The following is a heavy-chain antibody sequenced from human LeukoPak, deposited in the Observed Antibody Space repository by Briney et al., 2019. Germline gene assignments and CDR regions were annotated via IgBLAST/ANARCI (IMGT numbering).Heavy chain of an antibody. CDR1: GFTFSSYS. J-gene: IGHJ4*02. D-gene: IGHD6-19*01. CDR2: ISSSSSYI. V-gene: IGHV3-21*01. Sequence: GGSLRLSCAASGFTFSSYSMNWVRQAPGKGLEWVSSISSSSSYIYYADSVKGRFTISRDNSKNTLYLQMNSLRAEDTAVYYCARDLRQWLVFVFDYWGQGTLVTVSS. CDR3: ARDLRQWLVFVFDY.